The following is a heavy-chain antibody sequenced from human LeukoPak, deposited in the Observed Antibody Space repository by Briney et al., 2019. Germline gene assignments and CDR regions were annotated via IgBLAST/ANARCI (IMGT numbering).Heavy chain of an antibody. CDR1: GFTVSSNY. J-gene: IGHJ5*02. CDR3: ARGGYCSSTSCRWGNWFDP. Sequence: GGSLRLSCAASGFTVSSNYMSWVRQAPGRGLEWVSVIYSGGSTYYADSVKGRFTISRDNSKNTLYLQMNSLRAEDTAVYYCARGGYCSSTSCRWGNWFDPWGQGTLVTVSS. V-gene: IGHV3-66*01. D-gene: IGHD2-2*01. CDR2: IYSGGST.